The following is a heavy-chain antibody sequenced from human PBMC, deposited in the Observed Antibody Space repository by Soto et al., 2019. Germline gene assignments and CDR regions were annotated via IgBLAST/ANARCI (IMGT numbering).Heavy chain of an antibody. V-gene: IGHV4-30-4*01. D-gene: IGHD2-21*01. J-gene: IGHJ4*02. CDR1: GGSISDGAYY. CDR2: IYNSGNT. Sequence: QVQLQESGPGLVKPSQTRSLTCTVSGGSISDGAYYWRWLRQPPGTGLDWIGHIYNSGNTDNNPSLKSRITISVEPSTNLFSLNLNSVTAADTDVYDCDCGLSGDKVDQWGQGNLGTVSA. CDR3: DCGLSGDKVDQ.